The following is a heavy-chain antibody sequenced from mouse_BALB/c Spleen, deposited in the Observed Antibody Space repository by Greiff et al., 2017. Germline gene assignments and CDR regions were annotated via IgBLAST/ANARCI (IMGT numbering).Heavy chain of an antibody. CDR3: ARGDYGSSDWYFDV. J-gene: IGHJ1*01. V-gene: IGHV1S81*02. CDR2: INPSNGRT. Sequence: QVQLQQSGAELVKPGASVKLSCKASGYTFTSYWMHWVKQRPGQGLEWIGEINPSNGRTNYNEKFKSKATLTVDKSSSTAYMQLSSLTSEDSAVYYCARGDYGSSDWYFDVWGAGTTVTVSS. D-gene: IGHD1-1*01. CDR1: GYTFTSYW.